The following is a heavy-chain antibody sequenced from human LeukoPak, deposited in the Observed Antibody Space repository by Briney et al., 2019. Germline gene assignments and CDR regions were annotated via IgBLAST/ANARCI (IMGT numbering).Heavy chain of an antibody. D-gene: IGHD6-19*01. Sequence: ASVKVSCKASGYTFTGYYMHWVRQAPGQRLEWMGRINPNSGCTNYAQKFQGRVTMTRDTSISTAYMELSRLRSDDTAVYYWARVFGSSGWYGEFDYWGQGTLVTVSS. J-gene: IGHJ4*02. CDR2: INPNSGCT. V-gene: IGHV1-2*06. CDR3: ARVFGSSGWYGEFDY. CDR1: GYTFTGYY.